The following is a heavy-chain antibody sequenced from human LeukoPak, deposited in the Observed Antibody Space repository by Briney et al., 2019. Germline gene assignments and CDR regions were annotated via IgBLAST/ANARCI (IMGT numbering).Heavy chain of an antibody. CDR3: AGSSSGTYLTSEFDS. Sequence: GGSLRLSCAASGFTFSSYAMSWVRQAPGKGLEWVSAISDSGGNTYYADSVKGRFTISRDNSKNTLYLQMNSLRAEDTAVYYCAGSSSGTYLTSEFDSWGQGTLVTVSS. CDR1: GFTFSSYA. CDR2: ISDSGGNT. D-gene: IGHD1-26*01. J-gene: IGHJ4*02. V-gene: IGHV3-23*01.